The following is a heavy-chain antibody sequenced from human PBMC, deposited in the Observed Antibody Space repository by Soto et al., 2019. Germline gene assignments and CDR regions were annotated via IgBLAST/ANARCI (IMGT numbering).Heavy chain of an antibody. D-gene: IGHD1-1*01. Sequence: PVGSLILSCASSVFTFSDYYISWILQAPGMGLEWVSYISVSGNSIYYADSVKGLFTISRDNSKNSLYLQMNSLRVEDTAVYYCENLSTQLERWGQRNLLTVSS. V-gene: IGHV3-11*01. J-gene: IGHJ4*02. CDR1: VFTFSDYY. CDR2: ISVSGNSI. CDR3: ENLSTQLER.